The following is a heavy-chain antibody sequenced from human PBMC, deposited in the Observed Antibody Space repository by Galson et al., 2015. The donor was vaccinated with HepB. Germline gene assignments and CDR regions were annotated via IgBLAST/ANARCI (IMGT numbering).Heavy chain of an antibody. J-gene: IGHJ4*02. Sequence: SVKVSCKASGYTFTNYGVRWVRQAPGQGLEWMGMISAGDTDYAQKFQGRVTLTTDTSTSTAYMELRSLRVDDTAMYYCARGGMATIGGPTFDYWGQGTLVTGTS. V-gene: IGHV1-18*01. CDR1: GYTFTNYG. CDR3: ARGGMATIGGPTFDY. D-gene: IGHD5-24*01. CDR2: ISAGDT.